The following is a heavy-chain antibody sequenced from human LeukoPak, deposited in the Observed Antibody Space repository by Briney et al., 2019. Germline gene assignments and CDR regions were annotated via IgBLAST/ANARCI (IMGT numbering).Heavy chain of an antibody. J-gene: IGHJ4*02. Sequence: SVKVSCKASGGTFSSYVISWVRQAPGQGLEWMGGIIPIFGTANYAQKFQGRVTITADESTSTAYMELSSLRSEDTAVYYCARTDCSGGSCYPYYFDYWGQGTLVTVSS. V-gene: IGHV1-69*13. CDR2: IIPIFGTA. CDR3: ARTDCSGGSCYPYYFDY. D-gene: IGHD2-15*01. CDR1: GGTFSSYV.